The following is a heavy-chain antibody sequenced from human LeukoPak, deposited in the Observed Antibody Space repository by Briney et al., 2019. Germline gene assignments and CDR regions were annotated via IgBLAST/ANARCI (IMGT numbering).Heavy chain of an antibody. CDR2: ITGSGGST. V-gene: IGHV3-23*01. D-gene: IGHD3/OR15-3a*01. J-gene: IGHJ4*02. Sequence: PGGSLRLSCAASGFTVSTYAMSWVRQAPGKGLEWVSAITGSGGSTFYADSVKGRFTISRDNSKNTLYLQMNSLRAEDTAVYYCAPGTGSLHYWGQGTLVTVSS. CDR1: GFTVSTYA. CDR3: APGTGSLHY.